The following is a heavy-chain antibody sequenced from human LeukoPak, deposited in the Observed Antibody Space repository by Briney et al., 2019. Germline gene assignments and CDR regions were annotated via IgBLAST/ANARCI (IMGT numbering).Heavy chain of an antibody. J-gene: IGHJ4*02. CDR1: GFILSSYA. CDR3: AKGRWTLDY. Sequence: GGSLRLSCAASGFILSSYAMSWVRQAPGKGLEWVSTISVSGGSTYYADSVKGRFTISRDNSKNTLYLQMNSLRADDTAVYYCAKGRWTLDYWGQGTLVTVSS. CDR2: ISVSGGST. D-gene: IGHD3/OR15-3a*01. V-gene: IGHV3-23*01.